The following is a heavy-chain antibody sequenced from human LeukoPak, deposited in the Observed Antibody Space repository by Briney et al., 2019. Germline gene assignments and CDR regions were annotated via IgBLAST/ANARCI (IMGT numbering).Heavy chain of an antibody. J-gene: IGHJ4*02. D-gene: IGHD6-13*01. V-gene: IGHV3-23*01. CDR2: ISGSGGST. CDR1: GFTFSSYA. CDR3: ANHRYSSKRGGIDY. Sequence: GGSLRLSCAASGFTFSSYAMSWVRQAPGKGLEWVSAISGSGGSTYYADSVKGRFTISRDNSKNTLYLQMNSLRAEDTAVYYCANHRYSSKRGGIDYWGQGTLVTVSS.